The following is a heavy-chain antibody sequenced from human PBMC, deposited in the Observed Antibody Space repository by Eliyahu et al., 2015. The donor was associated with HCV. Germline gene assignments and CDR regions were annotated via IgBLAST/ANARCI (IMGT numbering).Heavy chain of an antibody. J-gene: IGHJ6*02. V-gene: IGHV3-23*04. Sequence: QLAESGGGLVQPGGSLRLSCAASGFTFXXYALXWVRXVSGKGLGWVSVISGSGVRTHYADSVKGRFTISRDNSKNTLYLQMNSLRAEDTAVYYCAKQRKFEYCRSGSCYGDSYYGMDVWGQGTTVTVSS. CDR1: GFTFXXYA. CDR2: ISGSGVRT. CDR3: AKQRKFEYCRSGSCYGDSYYGMDV. D-gene: IGHD2-15*01.